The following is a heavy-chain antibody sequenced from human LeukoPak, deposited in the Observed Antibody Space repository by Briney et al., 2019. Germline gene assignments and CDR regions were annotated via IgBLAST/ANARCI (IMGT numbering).Heavy chain of an antibody. V-gene: IGHV3-53*01. CDR1: GFTFSSYT. J-gene: IGHJ4*02. Sequence: GGSLRLSCAASGFTFSSYTMNWVRQAPGKGLEWVSVMYSGGSTFYAESVKGRFIISRDNSKNTLYLQMNSLRADDTAVYYCASGYDSSGLFDYWGQGTLVTVSS. CDR3: ASGYDSSGLFDY. D-gene: IGHD3-22*01. CDR2: MYSGGST.